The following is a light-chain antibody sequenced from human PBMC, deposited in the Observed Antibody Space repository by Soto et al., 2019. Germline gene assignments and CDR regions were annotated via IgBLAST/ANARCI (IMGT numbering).Light chain of an antibody. CDR3: QSYDSSLSGVV. J-gene: IGLJ2*01. Sequence: QSVLTQPPSVSGAPGQRVTISCTGSSSNIGAGYDVHWYQQLPGTAPKLLIYGNSNRPSGVPDRFSGSKSGTSASLAITGLQAEDEADYYCQSYDSSLSGVVFGGETKVTVL. CDR1: SSNIGAGYD. V-gene: IGLV1-40*01. CDR2: GNS.